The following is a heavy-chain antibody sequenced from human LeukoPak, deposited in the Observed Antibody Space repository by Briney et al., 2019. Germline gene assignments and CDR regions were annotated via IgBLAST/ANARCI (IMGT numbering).Heavy chain of an antibody. D-gene: IGHD5-18*01. CDR2: ISAYNGNT. CDR1: GYTFTSYG. Sequence: ASVKVSCKXSGYTFTSYGISWVRQSPGQGLEWMGWISAYNGNTNYAQKLQGRVTMTTDTSTSTAYMELRSLRSDDTAVYYCARDPPRYVIQLWSQIVIPFDYRGQGTLVTVSS. J-gene: IGHJ4*02. V-gene: IGHV1-18*01. CDR3: ARDPPRYVIQLWSQIVIPFDY.